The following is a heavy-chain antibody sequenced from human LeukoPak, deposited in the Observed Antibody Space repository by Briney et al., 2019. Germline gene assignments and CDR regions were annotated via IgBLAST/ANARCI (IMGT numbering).Heavy chain of an antibody. CDR2: IYSGGST. V-gene: IGHV3-66*01. J-gene: IGHJ1*01. D-gene: IGHD4-17*01. CDR1: GFTVSSNY. Sequence: GGSLRLSCAASGFTVSSNYMSWVRQAPGKGLEWVSVIYSGGSTYYADSVKGRFTISRDNSKNTLYLQMNSLRAEDTAVYHCARVYGDYEPEYFQRWGQGTLVTVSS. CDR3: ARVYGDYEPEYFQR.